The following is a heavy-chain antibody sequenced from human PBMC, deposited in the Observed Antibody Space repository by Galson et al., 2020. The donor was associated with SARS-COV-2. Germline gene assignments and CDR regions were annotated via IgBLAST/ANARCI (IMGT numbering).Heavy chain of an antibody. CDR3: TRGDTVTTSGNWCDP. CDR2: LHHSGST. CDR1: GDSISSHKW. J-gene: IGHJ5*02. Sequence: SETLSLTCAVSGDSISSHKWWSWVRQSPGKGLEWIGELHHSGSTNYDPSLKSRVTMSLDKSNNQFSLNLKSVTAADTAVYYCTRGDTVTTSGNWCDPWGQGTLVTVSS. V-gene: IGHV4-4*02. D-gene: IGHD4-4*01.